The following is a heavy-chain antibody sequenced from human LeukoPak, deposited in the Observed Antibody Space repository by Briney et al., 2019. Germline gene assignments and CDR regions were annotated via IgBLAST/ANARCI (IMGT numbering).Heavy chain of an antibody. CDR1: GGSISSGGYS. J-gene: IGHJ4*02. Sequence: SQTLSLTCAVSGGSISSGGYSWSWIRQPPGKGLEWIGYIYHSGSTYYNPSLKSRVTISVDRSKNQFSLKLSSVTAADTAVYYCARGGGYCSSTSCYPFPFDYWGQGTLVTVSS. CDR3: ARGGGYCSSTSCYPFPFDY. CDR2: IYHSGST. D-gene: IGHD2-2*01. V-gene: IGHV4-30-2*01.